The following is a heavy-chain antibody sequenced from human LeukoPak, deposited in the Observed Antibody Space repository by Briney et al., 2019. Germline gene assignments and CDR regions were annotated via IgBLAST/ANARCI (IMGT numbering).Heavy chain of an antibody. V-gene: IGHV4-59*01. J-gene: IGHJ4*02. CDR2: IYYSGNT. CDR1: GGSISTYY. D-gene: IGHD6-19*01. CDR3: ARVFRGGGGGWPDY. Sequence: PSETLSLTCTVSGGSISTYYWSWIRQPPGKGLEWIGYIYYSGNTNYNPSLKSRVTISVDTSKNQFSLELSSVIAADTAVYYCARVFRGGGGGWPDYWGQGTLVTVSS.